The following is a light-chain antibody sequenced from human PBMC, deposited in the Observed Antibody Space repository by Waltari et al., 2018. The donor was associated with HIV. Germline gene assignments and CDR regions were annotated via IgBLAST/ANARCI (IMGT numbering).Light chain of an antibody. CDR2: LGS. Sequence: DIVMTQSPLSLPVTPGEPDSISSRSSQSLLHRNGYNYLDWYLQKPGQSPQLLIYLGSNRASGVPDRFSGSGSGTYFTLKISRVEAEDVGVYYCMQALQTPFTFGPGTKVDIK. V-gene: IGKV2-28*01. CDR3: MQALQTPFT. CDR1: QSLLHRNGYNY. J-gene: IGKJ3*01.